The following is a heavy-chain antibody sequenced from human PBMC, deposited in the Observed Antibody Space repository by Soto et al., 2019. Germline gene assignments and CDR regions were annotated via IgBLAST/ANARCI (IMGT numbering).Heavy chain of an antibody. J-gene: IGHJ4*02. CDR2: VSHDGRNT. CDR1: GFTFSDYA. D-gene: IGHD6-19*01. V-gene: IGHV3-30*18. CDR3: AKGVRQWLVTSDFNY. Sequence: VQLVESGGGVVQPGRSLRLSCAASGFTFSDYAMHWVRQAPGKGLEWVAVVSHDGRNTHYADAVKGRFTISRDSYKNTVSLEMTSLRAEDTAVYYCAKGVRQWLVTSDFNYWGQGALVTVSS.